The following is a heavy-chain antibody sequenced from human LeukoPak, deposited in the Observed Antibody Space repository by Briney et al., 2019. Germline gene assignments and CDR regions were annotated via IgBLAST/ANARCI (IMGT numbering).Heavy chain of an antibody. Sequence: GGSLRLSCAASGFTFSSYSMNWVRRAPGKGLEWFSYISSSSNYIYYADSVKGRFTISRDNAKNSLYLQMNSLRAEDTAVYYFAREMSNTSYSSLIELCFNYWGQGILVTVSS. D-gene: IGHD1-26*01. CDR2: ISSSSNYI. CDR3: AREMSNTSYSSLIELCFNY. J-gene: IGHJ1*01. CDR1: GFTFSSYS. V-gene: IGHV3-21*01.